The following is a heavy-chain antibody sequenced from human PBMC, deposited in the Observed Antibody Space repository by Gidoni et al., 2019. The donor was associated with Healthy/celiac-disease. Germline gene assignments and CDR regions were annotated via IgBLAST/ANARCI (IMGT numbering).Heavy chain of an antibody. CDR3: YGMDV. CDR2: IIPILGTA. J-gene: IGHJ6*02. CDR1: GGSFSSYA. D-gene: IGHD2-15*01. V-gene: IGHV1-69*01. Sequence: VQLVQSGAAVKKPGSSVKVACKVSGGSFSSYAVSWVRQAPGQGLEWMGGIIPILGTATYAQKFQGRVTITADESTSTAVYYCARGVVVVAATQYYYGMDVWGQGTTVTVSS.